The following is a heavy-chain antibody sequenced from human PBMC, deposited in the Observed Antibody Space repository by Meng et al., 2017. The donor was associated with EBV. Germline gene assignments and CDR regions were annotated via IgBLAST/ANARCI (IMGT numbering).Heavy chain of an antibody. CDR2: INPNSGGT. D-gene: IGHD6-19*01. Sequence: QGPLGQSGAKVKKPGATVKVACKSFGYTFTGYYMHWVGQAPGQGLEWMGRINPNSGGTNYAQKFQGRVTMTRDTSISTAYMELSRLRSDDTAVYYCARVGIAVAGTGDYWGQGTLVTVPS. J-gene: IGHJ4*02. CDR1: GYTFTGYY. V-gene: IGHV1-2*06. CDR3: ARVGIAVAGTGDY.